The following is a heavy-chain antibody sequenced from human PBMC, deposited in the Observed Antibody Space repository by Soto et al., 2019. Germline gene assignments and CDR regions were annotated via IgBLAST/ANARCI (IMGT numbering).Heavy chain of an antibody. CDR2: IYPDDSQT. J-gene: IGHJ5*02. V-gene: IGHV5-51*01. Sequence: GESLKISCEGSGYDFFGYWIVWVRQMPGRGLEWMGIIYPDDSQTNYSPSFQGQVTMSADKSINTAYLQWRSLKASDTAIYYCARYNSPSLAGNRFDPWGLGTLVTVSS. CDR3: ARYNSPSLAGNRFDP. D-gene: IGHD6-6*01. CDR1: GYDFFGYW.